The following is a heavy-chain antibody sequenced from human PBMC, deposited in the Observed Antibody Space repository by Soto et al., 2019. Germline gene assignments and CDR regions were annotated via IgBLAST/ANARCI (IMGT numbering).Heavy chain of an antibody. Sequence: ASVKVSCKASGSTFTGYYMHWVRQAPGQGLEWMGWINPNSGGTNYAQKFQGRVTMTRDTSISTAYMELSRLRSDDTAVYYCARDAPSSGDPREPVYGYWGQGTLVTVSS. V-gene: IGHV1-2*02. CDR3: ARDAPSSGDPREPVYGY. CDR2: INPNSGGT. D-gene: IGHD2-2*01. CDR1: GSTFTGYY. J-gene: IGHJ4*02.